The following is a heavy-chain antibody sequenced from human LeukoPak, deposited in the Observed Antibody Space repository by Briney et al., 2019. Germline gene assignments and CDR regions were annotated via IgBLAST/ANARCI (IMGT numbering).Heavy chain of an antibody. D-gene: IGHD2-8*01. Sequence: GGSLRLSCATSGFIFSTYGMHWVRQAPGKGLEWVAFIQFDGSDEFYADSVKGRFTISRDNSKNTLFLQMNSLRAEDTAVYYCAKDRVVLMVYATYYFDYWGQGTLVTVSS. V-gene: IGHV3-30*02. J-gene: IGHJ4*02. CDR3: AKDRVVLMVYATYYFDY. CDR2: IQFDGSDE. CDR1: GFIFSTYG.